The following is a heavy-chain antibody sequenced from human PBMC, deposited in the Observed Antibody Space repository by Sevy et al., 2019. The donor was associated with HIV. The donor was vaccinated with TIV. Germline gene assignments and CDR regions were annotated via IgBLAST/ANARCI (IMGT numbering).Heavy chain of an antibody. CDR2: IRNEPNSYTT. Sequence: GGSLRLSCAASGFTFSDHYLDWVRQAPGKGLEWIGRIRNEPNSYTTEYAGSVKSRVTISRDDSKNSMYIEMNSLKTEESVVYFCVRGTDCCGGGCQRLNHYGLDAWGQGATVTVSS. CDR1: GFTFSDHY. V-gene: IGHV3-72*01. D-gene: IGHD2-15*01. J-gene: IGHJ6*02. CDR3: VRGTDCCGGGCQRLNHYGLDA.